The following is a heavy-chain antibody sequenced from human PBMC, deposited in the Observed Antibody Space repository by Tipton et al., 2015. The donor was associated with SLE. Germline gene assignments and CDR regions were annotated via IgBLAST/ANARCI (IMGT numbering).Heavy chain of an antibody. CDR2: ISYSGNT. Sequence: LRLSCTVSGGSFSNGGYFWSWIRQPPGKGLEWIGYISYSGNTYYNPSLKSRVIMSVDTSKNQFSLKLSSVTAADTAVYYCARDRGIAARPSYYYYYMDVWGKGTTVTVSS. CDR1: GGSFSNGGYF. J-gene: IGHJ6*03. V-gene: IGHV4-31*03. D-gene: IGHD6-6*01. CDR3: ARDRGIAARPSYYYYYMDV.